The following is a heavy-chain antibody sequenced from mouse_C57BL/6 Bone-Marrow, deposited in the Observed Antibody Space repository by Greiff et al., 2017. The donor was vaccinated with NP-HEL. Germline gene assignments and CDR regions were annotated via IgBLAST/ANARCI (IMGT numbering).Heavy chain of an antibody. CDR1: GYTFTSYW. CDR3: ARGATVVDWYFDV. Sequence: VQLQQPGAELVKPGASVKLSCKASGYTFTSYWMHWVKQRPGRGLEWIGRIDPNSGGTKYNEKFKSKATLTVDKPSSTAYMLLSSLTSEDSAVYFCARGATVVDWYFDVWGTGTTVTVSS. D-gene: IGHD1-1*01. CDR2: IDPNSGGT. J-gene: IGHJ1*03. V-gene: IGHV1-62-3*01.